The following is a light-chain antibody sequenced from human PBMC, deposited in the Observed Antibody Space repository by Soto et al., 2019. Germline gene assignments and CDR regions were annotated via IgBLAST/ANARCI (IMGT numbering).Light chain of an antibody. CDR2: GAS. V-gene: IGKV3-20*01. CDR3: QQEGPHT. CDR1: QSVSSSY. Sequence: EIVLTQSPGTLSLSPGERATLSCRASQSVSSSYLAWYQQKPGQAPRLLIYGASSRATGIPDRFSGSGSGTDFTLTISRLEPEDFAVYYCQQEGPHTFGQGTKLEIK. J-gene: IGKJ2*01.